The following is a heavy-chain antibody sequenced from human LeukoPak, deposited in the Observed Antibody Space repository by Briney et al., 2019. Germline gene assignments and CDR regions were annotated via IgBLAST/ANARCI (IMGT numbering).Heavy chain of an antibody. CDR2: IYYSGST. CDR3: ARGDCSGGSCYSDY. Sequence: PSETLSLTCTVSGGSISSHYWSWIRQPPGKGLEWIGYIYYSGSTNYNPSLKSRVTIPVDTSKNQFSLKLSSVTAADTAVYYCARGDCSGGSCYSDYWGQGTLVTVSS. D-gene: IGHD2-15*01. J-gene: IGHJ4*02. V-gene: IGHV4-59*11. CDR1: GGSISSHY.